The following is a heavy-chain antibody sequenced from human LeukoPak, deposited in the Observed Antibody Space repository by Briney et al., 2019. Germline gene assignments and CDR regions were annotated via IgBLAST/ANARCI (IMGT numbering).Heavy chain of an antibody. D-gene: IGHD6-6*01. CDR1: GGTFSSYA. Sequence: SVKVACKASGGTFSSYAISWVRQAPGQGLERMGGIIPIFGTANYAQKFQGRVTITADESTSTAYMELSSLRSEDTAVYYCARDDSSSPGCNYWGQGTLVTVSS. CDR3: ARDDSSSPGCNY. CDR2: IIPIFGTA. J-gene: IGHJ4*02. V-gene: IGHV1-69*13.